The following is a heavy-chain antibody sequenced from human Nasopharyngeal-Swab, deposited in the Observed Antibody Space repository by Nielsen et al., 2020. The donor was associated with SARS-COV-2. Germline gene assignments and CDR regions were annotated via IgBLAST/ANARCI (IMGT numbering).Heavy chain of an antibody. J-gene: IGHJ6*03. CDR2: IYSGGST. CDR3: ARAYYDFWSGPGYYYYYMDV. Sequence: WILQPTGKGLEWVSVIYSGGSTYYADSVKGRFTISRDNSKNTLYLQMNSLRAEDTAVYYCARAYYDFWSGPGYYYYYMDVWGKGTTATVSS. V-gene: IGHV3-53*03. D-gene: IGHD3-3*01.